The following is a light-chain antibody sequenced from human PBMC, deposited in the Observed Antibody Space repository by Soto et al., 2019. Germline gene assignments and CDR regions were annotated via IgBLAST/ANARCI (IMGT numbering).Light chain of an antibody. J-gene: IGLJ2*01. V-gene: IGLV1-44*01. CDR1: SSNIGRNT. CDR3: AAWDASLSGVV. Sequence: QSVLTQPPSASGTPGQRVTISCTGGSSNIGRNTVNWYQQLPGTAPKLLMYKDNQRPSGVPDRFSGSKSGTSASLAISGLQSEDDADYYCAAWDASLSGVVFGGGTKLTVL. CDR2: KDN.